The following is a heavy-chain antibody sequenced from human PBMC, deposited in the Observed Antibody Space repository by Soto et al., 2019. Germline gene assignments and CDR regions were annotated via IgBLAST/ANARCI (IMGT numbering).Heavy chain of an antibody. D-gene: IGHD3-10*01. CDR3: ARVQTYYYGSGSYHYYYYMDV. V-gene: IGHV3-21*01. CDR1: GFTFSSYS. CDR2: ISSSSSYI. J-gene: IGHJ6*03. Sequence: EVQLVESGGGLVKPGGSLRLSCAASGFTFSSYSMNWVRQAPGKGLEWVSSISSSSSYIYYADSVKGRFTIYRDNAKNSLYLQMNSLRAEDTAVYYCARVQTYYYGSGSYHYYYYMDVWGKGTTVTVSS.